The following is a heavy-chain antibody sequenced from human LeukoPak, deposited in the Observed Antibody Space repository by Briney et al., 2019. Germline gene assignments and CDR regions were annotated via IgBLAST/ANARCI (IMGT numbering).Heavy chain of an antibody. V-gene: IGHV1-69*05. CDR2: ISTIFGTA. Sequence: SVKVSCKASGGTFSSYAISWVRQAPGQGLEWMGGISTIFGTANYAQKFQGRVTITTDESTSTAYMELSSLRSEDTAVYYCARALPIAARTEYYYYMDVWGKGTTVTVSS. CDR3: ARALPIAARTEYYYYMDV. J-gene: IGHJ6*03. CDR1: GGTFSSYA. D-gene: IGHD6-6*01.